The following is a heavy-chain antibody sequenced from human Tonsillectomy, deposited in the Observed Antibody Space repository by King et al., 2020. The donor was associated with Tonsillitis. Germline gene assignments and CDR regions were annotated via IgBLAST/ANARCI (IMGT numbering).Heavy chain of an antibody. CDR2: ISSNGGST. D-gene: IGHD4-17*01. J-gene: IGHJ1*01. Sequence: VQLVESGGGLVQPGGSLRLSCSASGFTFSSYAMHWVRQAPGKGLEYVTAISSNGGSTYYADSVRGRFTISRDNSKNMLYLQMSSLRPEDTAVYYCVKLRGYGQGMLAFPHWGQGTLVIVSS. V-gene: IGHV3-64D*06. CDR3: VKLRGYGQGMLAFPH. CDR1: GFTFSSYA.